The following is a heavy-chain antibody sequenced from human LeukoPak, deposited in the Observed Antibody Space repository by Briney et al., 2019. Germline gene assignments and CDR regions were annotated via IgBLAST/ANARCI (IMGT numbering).Heavy chain of an antibody. CDR1: GYTFTSYD. J-gene: IGHJ4*02. CDR2: VNPNSGNA. CDR3: ARAHYCSGDTYYQYYLDY. Sequence: GASVKVSRKASGYTFTSYDINWVRQATGQGLEWMGWVNPNSGNADSAQKFQGRVTITRDTSIGTAYMELSSLRSEDTAVYYCARAHYCSGDTYYQYYLDYWGQGTLVTVSS. V-gene: IGHV1-8*03. D-gene: IGHD2-15*01.